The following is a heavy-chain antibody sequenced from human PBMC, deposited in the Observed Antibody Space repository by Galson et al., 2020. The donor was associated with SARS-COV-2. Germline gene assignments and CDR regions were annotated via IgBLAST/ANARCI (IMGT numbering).Heavy chain of an antibody. D-gene: IGHD3-3*01. J-gene: IGHJ6*02. CDR2: LSAYNGNT. Sequence: ASVKVSCKASGYTFTSYGISWVRQAPGQGLEWMGWLSAYNGNTNYAQKLQGRVTMTTDTSTSTAYMELRSLRSDDTAVYYCAREEYYDFWSGPGVWGQGTTVTVSS. CDR1: GYTFTSYG. V-gene: IGHV1-18*01. CDR3: AREEYYDFWSGPGV.